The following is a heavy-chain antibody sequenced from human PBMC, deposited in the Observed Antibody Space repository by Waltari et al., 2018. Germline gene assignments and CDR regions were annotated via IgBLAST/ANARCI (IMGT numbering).Heavy chain of an antibody. V-gene: IGHV1-2*02. J-gene: IGHJ4*02. CDR3: ARDHNWGPDY. CDR1: GYTFTNFY. CDR2: IHPGGGDT. Sequence: QVQLVQSGAELKNPGASVRVSCKTSGYTFTNFYFHWVRQAPGQGLEWMGWIHPGGGDTNYAQKFQGRATLTRDTSIDTAYLELNGLTSDDTAIYYCARDHNWGPDYWGQGTLVTVSS. D-gene: IGHD7-27*01.